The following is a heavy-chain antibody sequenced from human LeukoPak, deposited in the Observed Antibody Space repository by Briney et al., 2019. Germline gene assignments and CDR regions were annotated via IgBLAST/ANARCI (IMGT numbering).Heavy chain of an antibody. CDR1: GFTVGSNY. CDR2: IYSGGST. CDR3: ASGPLAVAGNDY. V-gene: IGHV3-66*01. D-gene: IGHD6-19*01. Sequence: PGGSLRLSCAASGFTVGSNYMSWVRQAPGKGLEWVSVIYSGGSTYYADSVKGRFTISRDNSKNTLYLQMNSLRAEDTAVYYCASGPLAVAGNDYWGQGTLVTVSS. J-gene: IGHJ4*02.